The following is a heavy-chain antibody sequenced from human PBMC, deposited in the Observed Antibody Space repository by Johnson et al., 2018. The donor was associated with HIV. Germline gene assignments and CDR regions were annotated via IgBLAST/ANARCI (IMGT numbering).Heavy chain of an antibody. J-gene: IGHJ3*02. CDR3: AKDIEGSSWWTPHDPDDAFDI. D-gene: IGHD6-13*01. V-gene: IGHV3-30*04. CDR1: GFTFSSYA. Sequence: QMLLVESGGGVVQPGRSLRLSCAASGFTFSSYAMHWVRQAPGKGLEWVAVISYDGSNKYYADSVKGRFTISRDNSKNTLYLQMNSLRAEDTAVYYCAKDIEGSSWWTPHDPDDAFDIWGQGTMVTVSS. CDR2: ISYDGSNK.